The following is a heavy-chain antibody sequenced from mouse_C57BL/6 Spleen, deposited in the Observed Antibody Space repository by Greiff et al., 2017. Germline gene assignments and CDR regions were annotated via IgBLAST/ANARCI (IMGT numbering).Heavy chain of an antibody. J-gene: IGHJ1*03. CDR2: INPYNGDT. V-gene: IGHV1-20*01. CDR1: GYSFTGYF. Sequence: EVQLQESGPELVKPGDSVQISCKASGYSFTGYFMNWVMQSHGKSLAWIGRINPYNGDTFYNQKFKGKATLTVDKSSSTAHMELRSLTSEDSAVYYCARRGGYYGSSRYFDVWGTGTTVTVSS. CDR3: ARRGGYYGSSRYFDV. D-gene: IGHD1-1*01.